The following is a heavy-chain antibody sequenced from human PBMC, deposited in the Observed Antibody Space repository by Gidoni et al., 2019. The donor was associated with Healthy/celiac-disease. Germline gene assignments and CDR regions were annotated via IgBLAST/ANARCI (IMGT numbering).Heavy chain of an antibody. CDR1: GFTFRNYG. J-gene: IGHJ6*02. CDR2: ISNDGSNK. D-gene: IGHD5-18*01. Sequence: QVQLVESGEGVVQHGRSLRLSCAASGFTFRNYGLHWDRQAPGKGLEWVAVISNDGSNKYYADSVKGRFTISRDNSKNTLYLQMNSLRAEDTAVYYCAKGTGIQLFYYGMDVWGQGTTVTVSS. CDR3: AKGTGIQLFYYGMDV. V-gene: IGHV3-30*18.